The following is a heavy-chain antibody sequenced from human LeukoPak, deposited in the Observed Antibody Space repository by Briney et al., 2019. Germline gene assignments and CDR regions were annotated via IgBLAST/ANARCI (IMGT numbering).Heavy chain of an antibody. J-gene: IGHJ4*02. CDR1: GYTFTSYG. Sequence: APVKVSCKSSGYTFTSYGISWVRQAPGQGLEWMGWISGYNGNTNYAQKVQGRVTMTMDTSTSTAYMELRNLRSDDTAVYYCARSYYYDRSGYGVPSRRYFDLWGQGTLVTVSS. D-gene: IGHD3-22*01. CDR3: ARSYYYDRSGYGVPSRRYFDL. V-gene: IGHV1-18*01. CDR2: ISGYNGNT.